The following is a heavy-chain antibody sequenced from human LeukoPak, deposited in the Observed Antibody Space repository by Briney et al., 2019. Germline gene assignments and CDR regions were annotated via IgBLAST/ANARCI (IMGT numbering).Heavy chain of an antibody. Sequence: ASVKVSCKASGYTFTSCGISWVRQAPGQGLEWMGWISAYNGNTNYAQKLQGRVTMTTDTSTSTAYMELRSLRSDDTAVYYCARGVPHYDILTGYYRYYYMDVWGKGTTVTVSS. V-gene: IGHV1-18*01. J-gene: IGHJ6*03. D-gene: IGHD3-9*01. CDR3: ARGVPHYDILTGYYRYYYMDV. CDR1: GYTFTSCG. CDR2: ISAYNGNT.